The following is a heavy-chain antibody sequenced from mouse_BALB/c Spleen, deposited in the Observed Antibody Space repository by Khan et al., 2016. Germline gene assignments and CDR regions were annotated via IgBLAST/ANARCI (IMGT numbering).Heavy chain of an antibody. CDR2: ISYSGST. V-gene: IGHV3-2*02. J-gene: IGHJ3*01. CDR3: AEELGWFAY. Sequence: EVQLDESGPGLVKPYQSLSLTCTVTGYSITSDYAWNWIRQFPGNKLEWMGYISYSGSTSYNPSLKSRTAITRDTSKNQFFLRLNSVTTEDTATXYCAEELGWFAYWGQGTLVTVSA. D-gene: IGHD4-1*01. CDR1: GYSITSDYA.